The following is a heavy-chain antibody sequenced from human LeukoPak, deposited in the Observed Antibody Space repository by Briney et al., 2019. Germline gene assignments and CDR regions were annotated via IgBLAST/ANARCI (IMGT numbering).Heavy chain of an antibody. CDR2: IYHSGST. V-gene: IGHV4-4*02. D-gene: IGHD2-15*01. CDR1: GGSISSSNW. J-gene: IGHJ4*02. Sequence: SETLSLTCAVSGGSISSSNWWSWVRQPPGKGLEWIGEIYHSGSTNYNPSLKSRVTISVGKSKNQFSLKLSSVTAADTAVYYCARDLGYCSGGRCDDYWGQGTLVTVSS. CDR3: ARDLGYCSGGRCDDY.